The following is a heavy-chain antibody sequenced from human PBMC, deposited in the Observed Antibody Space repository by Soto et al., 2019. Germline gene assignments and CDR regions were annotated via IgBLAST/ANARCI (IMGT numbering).Heavy chain of an antibody. CDR3: ARDEYSSSWSLSNYYYYGMDV. Sequence: GGSLRLSCAASGFTFSSYWMSWVRQAPGKGLEWVANIKQDGSEKYYVDSVKGRFTISRDNAKNSLYLQMNSLRAEDTAVYYCARDEYSSSWSLSNYYYYGMDVWGQGTTVTVSS. J-gene: IGHJ6*02. V-gene: IGHV3-7*01. CDR1: GFTFSSYW. CDR2: IKQDGSEK. D-gene: IGHD6-13*01.